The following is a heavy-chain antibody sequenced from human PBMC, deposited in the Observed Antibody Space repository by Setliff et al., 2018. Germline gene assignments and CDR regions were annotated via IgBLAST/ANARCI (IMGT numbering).Heavy chain of an antibody. CDR3: ASRTTGPGGWFDY. Sequence: PSETLSLTCAVYGGSVSSTSYYWGWIRQPPGKGLEWIGTIYYTGTTYYSPSLKSRVTISVDTSKNQFSLRLTSVTAADTAIYYCASRTTGPGGWFDYWGQGALVTVSS. D-gene: IGHD1-1*01. CDR1: GGSVSSTSYY. V-gene: IGHV4-39*01. J-gene: IGHJ5*01. CDR2: IYYTGTT.